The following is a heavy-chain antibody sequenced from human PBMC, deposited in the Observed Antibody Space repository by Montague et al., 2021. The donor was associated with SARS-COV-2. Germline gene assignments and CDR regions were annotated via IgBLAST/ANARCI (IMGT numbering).Heavy chain of an antibody. CDR3: ARDRETTTDKFYGMDV. D-gene: IGHD1-1*01. CDR2: IYYNGYT. V-gene: IGHV4-59*01. CDR1: GGSISTYY. Sequence: SETLSLTCTVAGGSISTYYWNWIRQPPGKGLEWIGYIYYNGYTAXKPSLKSRVTISVDTSKNQFSLKLTSVTAADTAVYYCARDRETTTDKFYGMDVWGQGTTVTVSS. J-gene: IGHJ6*02.